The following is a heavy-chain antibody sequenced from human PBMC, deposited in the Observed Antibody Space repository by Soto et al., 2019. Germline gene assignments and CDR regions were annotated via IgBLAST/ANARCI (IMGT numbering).Heavy chain of an antibody. V-gene: IGHV1-24*01. Sequence: ASVEVSCKVSGYTLTELSMHWVRQAPGKGLEWMGGFDPEDGETIYAQKFQGRVTMTEDTSTDTAYMELSSLRSEDTAVYYCATDFETYSSGWSTLGYWGQGTLVTVSS. CDR3: ATDFETYSSGWSTLGY. J-gene: IGHJ4*02. D-gene: IGHD6-19*01. CDR2: FDPEDGET. CDR1: GYTLTELS.